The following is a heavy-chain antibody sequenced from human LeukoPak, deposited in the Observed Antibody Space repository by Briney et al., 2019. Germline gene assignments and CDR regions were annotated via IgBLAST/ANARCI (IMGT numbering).Heavy chain of an antibody. J-gene: IGHJ5*02. CDR3: ARLGGLGYCSSTRCRGNWFDP. CDR2: IYDSGST. V-gene: IGHV4-4*02. CDR1: GGSISSSNW. Sequence: PSGTLSLTCAVSGGSISSSNWWSWVRPPPGKGREWIGEIYDSGSTNYNPSLKRGVTISVDKSKNPLSLKLSSVTAADTAVYYCARLGGLGYCSSTRCRGNWFDPWGQGTLVTVSS. D-gene: IGHD2-2*01.